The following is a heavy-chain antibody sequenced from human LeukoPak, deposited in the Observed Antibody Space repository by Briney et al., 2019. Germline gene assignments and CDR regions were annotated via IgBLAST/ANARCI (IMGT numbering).Heavy chain of an antibody. Sequence: GGSLRLSCAASGFTFSSYAMIWVRQAPGKGLEWVSAISGGGGSTYHAYSVKGRFTISRDNSKNTLYLQMNSLRAEDTAVYYCAKDHRGMRHYDRPVDAFDIWGQGTMVTVSS. J-gene: IGHJ3*02. CDR3: AKDHRGMRHYDRPVDAFDI. CDR2: ISGGGGST. CDR1: GFTFSSYA. D-gene: IGHD3-22*01. V-gene: IGHV3-23*01.